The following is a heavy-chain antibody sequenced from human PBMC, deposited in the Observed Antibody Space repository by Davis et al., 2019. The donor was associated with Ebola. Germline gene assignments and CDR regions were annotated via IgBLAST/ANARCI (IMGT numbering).Heavy chain of an antibody. CDR1: GFTVSSNY. D-gene: IGHD3-3*01. Sequence: GESLKTSCAASGFTVSSNYMSWVRQAPGKGLEWVSVIYSGGSTYYADSVKGRFTISRDNSKNTLYLQMNSLRAEDTAVYYCARAKYDFWSGHIDYWGQGTLVTVSS. V-gene: IGHV3-66*01. CDR2: IYSGGST. CDR3: ARAKYDFWSGHIDY. J-gene: IGHJ4*02.